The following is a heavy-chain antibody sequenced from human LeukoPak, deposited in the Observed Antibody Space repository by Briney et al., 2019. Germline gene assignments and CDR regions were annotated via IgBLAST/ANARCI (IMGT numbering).Heavy chain of an antibody. D-gene: IGHD2-15*01. V-gene: IGHV4-4*07. CDR2: IYTSGST. J-gene: IGHJ5*02. CDR1: GDSIIGYY. Sequence: SETLSLTCSVSGDSIIGYYWSWIRQPAGKGLEWIGRIYTSGSTNYNPSLKSRVTMSVDTSKNQFSLKLNSVTAADTAVYYCARVDGSCSGGSCPSGNWFDPWGQGTLVTVSS. CDR3: ARVDGSCSGGSCPSGNWFDP.